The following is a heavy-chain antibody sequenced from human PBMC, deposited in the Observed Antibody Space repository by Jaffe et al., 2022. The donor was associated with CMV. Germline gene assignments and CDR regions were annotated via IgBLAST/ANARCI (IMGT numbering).Heavy chain of an antibody. D-gene: IGHD6-13*01. CDR1: GFTFSSYA. CDR2: ISGSGGST. CDR3: AKAAYSFIAAAGTIVFDY. J-gene: IGHJ4*02. V-gene: IGHV3-23*01. Sequence: EVQLLESGGGLVQPGGSLRLSCAASGFTFSSYAMSWVRQAPGKGLEWVSAISGSGGSTYYADSVKGRFTISRDNSKNTLYLQMNSLRAEDTAVYYCAKAAYSFIAAAGTIVFDYWGQGTLVTVSS.